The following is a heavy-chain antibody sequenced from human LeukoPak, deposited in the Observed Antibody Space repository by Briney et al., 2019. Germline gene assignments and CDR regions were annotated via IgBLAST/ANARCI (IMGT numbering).Heavy chain of an antibody. CDR1: GYTFTSYG. J-gene: IGHJ6*03. Sequence: GASVKVSCKASGYTFTSYGISWVRQAPGQGLEWMGWINPNSGGTNYAQKFQGRVTMTRDTSISTAYMELSRLRSDDTAVYYCARDLNQVRPRYYYDSSGYYLSPLYYYYMDVWGKGTTVTVSS. V-gene: IGHV1-2*02. D-gene: IGHD3-22*01. CDR3: ARDLNQVRPRYYYDSSGYYLSPLYYYYMDV. CDR2: INPNSGGT.